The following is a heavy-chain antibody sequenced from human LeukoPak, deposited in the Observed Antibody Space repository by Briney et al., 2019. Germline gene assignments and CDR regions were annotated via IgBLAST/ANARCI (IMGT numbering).Heavy chain of an antibody. V-gene: IGHV1-18*03. D-gene: IGHD2-15*01. CDR1: GYTFTSYG. CDR3: ARGMILCSGGSCYREGCFDY. Sequence: ASVKVSCKASGYTFTSYGISWVRQAPGQGLEWMGWISAYNGNTNYAQKLQGRVTMTTDTSTSTAYMELSRLRSDDMAVYYCARGMILCSGGSCYREGCFDYWGQGTLVTVSS. CDR2: ISAYNGNT. J-gene: IGHJ4*02.